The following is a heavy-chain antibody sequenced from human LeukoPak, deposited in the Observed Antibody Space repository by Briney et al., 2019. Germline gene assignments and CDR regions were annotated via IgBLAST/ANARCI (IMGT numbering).Heavy chain of an antibody. CDR1: GGSISSYY. J-gene: IGHJ4*02. CDR2: IYYSGST. CDR3: ARGGRSSGID. Sequence: SETLSLTCTVSGGSISSYYWSWIRQPPGKRLEWIGYIYYSGSTNYNPSLKSRVTISVDTSKNQLSLKLSSVTAADTAVYYCARGGRSSGIDWGQGTLVTVSS. V-gene: IGHV4-59*12. D-gene: IGHD6-19*01.